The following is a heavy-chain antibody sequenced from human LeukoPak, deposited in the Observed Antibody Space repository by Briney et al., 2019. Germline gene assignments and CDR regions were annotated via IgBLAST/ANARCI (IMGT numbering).Heavy chain of an antibody. CDR3: ARNGVGSGSYEPASYFYYMDV. Sequence: ASVKVSRKASGYTFTSYYTHWVRRAPGQGLEWMGIINPSGGGTTYAPKFQGRVTMTRDTSTSTVYMELSSLTSDDTAVYYCARNGVGSGSYEPASYFYYMDVWGKGTRSPSP. D-gene: IGHD3-10*01. J-gene: IGHJ6*03. V-gene: IGHV1-46*01. CDR2: INPSGGGT. CDR1: GYTFTSYY.